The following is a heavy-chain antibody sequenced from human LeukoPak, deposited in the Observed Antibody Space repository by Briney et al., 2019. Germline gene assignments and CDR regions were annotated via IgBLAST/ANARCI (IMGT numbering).Heavy chain of an antibody. D-gene: IGHD3-10*02. J-gene: IGHJ6*03. V-gene: IGHV1-18*01. CDR2: ISPYHGKT. CDR1: GYDFISYG. Sequence: ASVKVSCKASGYDFISYGFTWVRQAPGQGPEWMGWISPYHGKTYYAQTFQDRITLTTDTSTDTASMEMRNLRYDDTALYYCARDPCRFVLVPESMGCSGMYMDVWGKGTTVTVSS. CDR3: ARDPCRFVLVPESMGCSGMYMDV.